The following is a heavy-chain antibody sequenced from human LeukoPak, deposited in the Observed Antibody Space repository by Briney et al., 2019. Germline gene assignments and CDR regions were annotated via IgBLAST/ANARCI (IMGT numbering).Heavy chain of an antibody. CDR3: ASSGSYDY. Sequence: GLEFMGGIIPIFGTANYAQKFQGRVTMTRDTSISTAYMELSRLRSDDTAVYYCASSGSYDYWGQGTLVTVSS. D-gene: IGHD1-26*01. J-gene: IGHJ4*02. V-gene: IGHV1-2*02. CDR2: IIPIFGTA.